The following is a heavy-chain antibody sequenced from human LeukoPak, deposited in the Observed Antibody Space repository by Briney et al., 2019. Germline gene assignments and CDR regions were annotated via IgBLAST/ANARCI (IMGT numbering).Heavy chain of an antibody. CDR1: GGSIGSGGYY. J-gene: IGHJ4*02. V-gene: IGHV4-31*03. D-gene: IGHD2-8*01. CDR2: IYYSGST. Sequence: PSETLSLTCTVSGGSIGSGGYYWSWIRQHPGKGLEWIGYIYYSGSTYYNPSLKSRVTISVDTSKNQFSLKLSSVTAADTAVYYCARAGSQLDPYCTNGVCFNFDYWGQGTLVTVSS. CDR3: ARAGSQLDPYCTNGVCFNFDY.